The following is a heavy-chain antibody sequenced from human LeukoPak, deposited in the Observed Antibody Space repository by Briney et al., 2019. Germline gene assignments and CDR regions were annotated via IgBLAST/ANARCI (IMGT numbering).Heavy chain of an antibody. CDR2: INQDGTKK. D-gene: IGHD6-13*01. CDR1: GFTFRNDW. J-gene: IGHJ3*02. V-gene: IGHV3-7*01. CDR3: ARDTSPSSRSSYFDALDM. Sequence: PGGSLRLSCATSGFTFRNDWVTWVRQAQGKGLEWVANINQDGTKKNYVDSVKGRFTISRDNTKNSLFLQMNSLGAEDTAIYYCARDTSPSSRSSYFDALDMWGQGTMVTVSS.